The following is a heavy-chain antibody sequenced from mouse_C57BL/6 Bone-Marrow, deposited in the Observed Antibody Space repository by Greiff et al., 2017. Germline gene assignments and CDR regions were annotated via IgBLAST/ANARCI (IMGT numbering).Heavy chain of an antibody. CDR1: GYTFTDYY. CDR2: IFPGSGST. V-gene: IGHV1-75*01. D-gene: IGHD2-1*01. CDR3: ARGIYYGNYGWYFDV. Sequence: VKLQESGPELVKPGASVKISCKASGYTFTDYYINWVKQRPGQGLEWIGWIFPGSGSTYYNEKFKGKATLTVDKSSSTAYMLLSSLTSEDSAVYFCARGIYYGNYGWYFDVWGTGTTVTVSS. J-gene: IGHJ1*03.